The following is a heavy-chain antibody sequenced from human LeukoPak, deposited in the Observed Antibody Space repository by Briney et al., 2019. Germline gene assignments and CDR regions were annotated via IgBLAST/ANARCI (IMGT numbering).Heavy chain of an antibody. CDR2: TYNSDSNT. CDR3: ARGHFGLDV. CDR1: GFTVSEHY. V-gene: IGHV3-11*01. J-gene: IGHJ6*02. Sequence: GGSPRLSCAASGFTVSEHYMSWIRQAPGKGLEWVSYTYNSDSNTYYADSVKGRFTMSRDTARNSGFLHMSNLRPEDTAVYYCARGHFGLDVWGQGTTVTVSS.